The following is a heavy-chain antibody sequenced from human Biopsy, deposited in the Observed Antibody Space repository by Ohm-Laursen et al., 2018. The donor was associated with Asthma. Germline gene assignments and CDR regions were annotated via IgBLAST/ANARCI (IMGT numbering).Heavy chain of an antibody. CDR3: ARQSGQDYGDSSGFDI. D-gene: IGHD3-22*01. V-gene: IGHV3-30*03. Sequence: SLRLSCTATGFVFSQCGMDWVRQGPGKGLEWVALVSSDGHNKYYEDSVKGRFTISRDNSRKRLYLQINRLTVEDSAAHFCARQSGQDYGDSSGFDIWGQGTKVAVSS. CDR1: GFVFSQCG. J-gene: IGHJ3*02. CDR2: VSSDGHNK.